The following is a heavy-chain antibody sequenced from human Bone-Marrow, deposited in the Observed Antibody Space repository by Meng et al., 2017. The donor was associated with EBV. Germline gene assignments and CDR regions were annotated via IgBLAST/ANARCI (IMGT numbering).Heavy chain of an antibody. D-gene: IGHD3-10*01. CDR1: GYTFTSYA. CDR2: INTNTGNP. V-gene: IGHV7-4-1*02. J-gene: IGHJ5*02. Sequence: QVQLVQPGTELKKPGASVKVSCKASGYTFTSYAMNWVRQAPGQGLEWMGWINTNTGNPTYAQGFTGRFVFSLDTSVSTAYLQISSLKAEDTAVYYCARDLKGSENNWFDPWGQGTLVTVSS. CDR3: ARDLKGSENNWFDP.